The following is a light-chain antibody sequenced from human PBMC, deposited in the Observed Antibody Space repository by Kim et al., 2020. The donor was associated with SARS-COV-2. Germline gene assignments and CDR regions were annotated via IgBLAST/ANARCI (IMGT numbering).Light chain of an antibody. CDR3: QAWDSIIYV. CDR1: KLGDNY. J-gene: IGLJ1*01. V-gene: IGLV3-1*01. CDR2: RDN. Sequence: QTASITCSGDKLGDNYADWYQQKPGMSPVVVIFRDNRRPSGIPVRFSVSDSVNTATLTISGTQAMDEADYDCQAWDSIIYVFGTGTKGTVL.